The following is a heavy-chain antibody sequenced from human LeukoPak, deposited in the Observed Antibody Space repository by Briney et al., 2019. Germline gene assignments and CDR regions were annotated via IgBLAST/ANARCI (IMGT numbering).Heavy chain of an antibody. CDR2: IYYSGST. J-gene: IGHJ4*02. D-gene: IGHD2-2*02. CDR1: GGSISNYY. Sequence: PSETLSLTCTVSGGSISNYYWSWVRQPPGKGLEWIGYIYYSGSTNYNPSLKSRVTISVDTSKNQFSLKLSSVTAADTAVYYCARLCSRRTSCYTPFDYWGQGTLVTVSS. CDR3: ARLCSRRTSCYTPFDY. V-gene: IGHV4-59*08.